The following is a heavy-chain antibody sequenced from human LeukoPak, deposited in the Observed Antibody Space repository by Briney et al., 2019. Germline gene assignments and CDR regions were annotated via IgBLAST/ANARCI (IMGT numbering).Heavy chain of an antibody. CDR1: GFTFSSYA. CDR3: AKGELWFGELLRFDY. J-gene: IGHJ4*02. V-gene: IGHV3-23*01. Sequence: GGSLRLSCAASGFTFSSYAMSGVRQAPGKGLEWVSAISGRGGSTYYADSVKGRFTISRDNSKNTLYLQMNSLRAEDTAVYYCAKGELWFGELLRFDYWGQGTLVTVSS. D-gene: IGHD3-10*01. CDR2: ISGRGGST.